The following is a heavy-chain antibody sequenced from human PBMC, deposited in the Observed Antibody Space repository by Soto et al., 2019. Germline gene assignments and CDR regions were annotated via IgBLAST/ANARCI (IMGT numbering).Heavy chain of an antibody. Sequence: PGGSLRLSCAAFGFTFSSYSMNWVRQAPGKGLEWVSSISAGSSYIYYADSVKGRFTISRDNAKNSLYLQMNSLRAEDTAVYYCARDRGDSTVTTVMQVWGQGTMVTVSS. CDR1: GFTFSSYS. CDR3: ARDRGDSTVTTVMQV. V-gene: IGHV3-21*01. D-gene: IGHD4-17*01. J-gene: IGHJ3*01. CDR2: ISAGSSYI.